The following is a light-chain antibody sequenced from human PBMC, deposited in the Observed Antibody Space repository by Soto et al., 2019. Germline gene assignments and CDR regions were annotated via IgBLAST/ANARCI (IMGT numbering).Light chain of an antibody. CDR3: TSYTRTSPLV. V-gene: IGLV2-14*01. Sequence: QSALTQPASVSGSPGRSSTISCTGTSNDIGANNYVSWYQHHPGKAPKILIYEAANRPSGVSHRFSGSKSANTASLTISGLQAEDEADYFCTSYTRTSPLVFGGGTQLTVL. J-gene: IGLJ2*01. CDR2: EAA. CDR1: SNDIGANNY.